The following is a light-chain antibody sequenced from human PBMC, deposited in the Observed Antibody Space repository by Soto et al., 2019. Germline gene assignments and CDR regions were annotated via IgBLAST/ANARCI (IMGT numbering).Light chain of an antibody. CDR2: DVT. Sequence: QSVLTQPRSVSGSPGQSVTLSCNGSSSDVGGSKFVSWYQQHPVKAPKLVIYDVTKRHSGVPDRFSGYESGNTASLTISGLQADDEAEYYCCSFAGDSLWVFGGGTTLTVL. V-gene: IGLV2-11*01. J-gene: IGLJ3*02. CDR1: SSDVGGSKF. CDR3: CSFAGDSLWV.